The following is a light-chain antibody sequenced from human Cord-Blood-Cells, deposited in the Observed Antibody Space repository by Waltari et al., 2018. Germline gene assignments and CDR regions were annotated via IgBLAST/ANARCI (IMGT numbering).Light chain of an antibody. Sequence: DIQMTQSPSSLSASVGARVTLTCRASQSISSYLNWYQQKPGKAPKLLIYAASSLQSGVPSRFSGSGSGTDFTLTISSLQPEDFATYYCQQSYSTPVTFGQGTKVEIK. CDR2: AAS. J-gene: IGKJ1*01. CDR3: QQSYSTPVT. V-gene: IGKV1-39*01. CDR1: QSISSY.